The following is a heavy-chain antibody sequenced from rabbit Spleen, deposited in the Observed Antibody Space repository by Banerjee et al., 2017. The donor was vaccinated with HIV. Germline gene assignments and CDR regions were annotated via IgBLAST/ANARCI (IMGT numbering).Heavy chain of an antibody. V-gene: IGHV1S45*01. J-gene: IGHJ4*01. CDR3: ARQFSGGGSDL. CDR1: GFSFSSGYW. Sequence: QEQLEESGGDLVKPEGSLTLTCTASGFSFSSGYWICWVRQAPGKGLQWIGCIYNGDGSTYYASWVNGRFTISKTSSTAVTLQMTSLTAADTATYFCARQFSGGGSDLWGPGTLVTVS. D-gene: IGHD1-1*01. CDR2: IYNGDGST.